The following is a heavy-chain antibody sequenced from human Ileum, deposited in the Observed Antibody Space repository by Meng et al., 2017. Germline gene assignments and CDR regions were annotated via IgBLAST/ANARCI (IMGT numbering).Heavy chain of an antibody. Sequence: VQWKVPGPGLVGPSGTLSLTCTVSGASISSSLYWSCVRQSPGKGLEWIGQIYLPGSPNYNPSLESRVTISEDKSMNQFSLRLTSVTAADTAIFYCVRHGGKYFDYWGQGILVTVSS. D-gene: IGHD2-15*01. CDR1: GASISSSLY. CDR2: IYLPGSP. V-gene: IGHV4-4*02. J-gene: IGHJ4*02. CDR3: VRHGGKYFDY.